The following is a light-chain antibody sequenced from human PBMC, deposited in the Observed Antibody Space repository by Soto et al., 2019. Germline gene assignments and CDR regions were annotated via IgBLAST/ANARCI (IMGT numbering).Light chain of an antibody. CDR2: AYN. V-gene: IGLV1-40*01. CDR1: SSNIGAGYD. Sequence: QSALTQPPSVSGAPGQRVTISCTGSSSNIGAGYDVHWYQQLPGTAPKLLIYAYNNRPSGVPDRFSGSKSGSSASLAITGLQAEDEADYYCGSWDSSLSAYVFGTGTKVTVL. J-gene: IGLJ1*01. CDR3: GSWDSSLSAYV.